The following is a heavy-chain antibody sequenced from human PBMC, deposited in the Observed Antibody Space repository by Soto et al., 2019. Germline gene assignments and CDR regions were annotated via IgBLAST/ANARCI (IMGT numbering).Heavy chain of an antibody. V-gene: IGHV3-48*02. CDR2: ISSSSSTI. D-gene: IGHD3-16*01. J-gene: IGHJ4*02. CDR1: GFTFSSYS. Sequence: GGSLRLSCAASGFTFSSYSMNWVRQAPGKGLEWGSYISSSSSTIYYADSVKGRFTISRDNAKNSLYLQMNSLRDEDTAVYYCARVGLGDYVWGSLDYWGQGTLVTVSS. CDR3: ARVGLGDYVWGSLDY.